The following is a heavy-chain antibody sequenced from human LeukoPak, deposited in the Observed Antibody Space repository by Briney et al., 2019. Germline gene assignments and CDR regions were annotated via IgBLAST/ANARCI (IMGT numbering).Heavy chain of an antibody. CDR1: GLTLSAYW. Sequence: PGGSWRSSWAAFGLTLSAYWMPWFGQAPGRGRGWFSRINGDASSTSYADSVKGRFTISRDNAKSTLYLQMNSLRVEDTAVYYCARARGNTYGYFEYWGQGTLVTVSS. D-gene: IGHD5-18*01. CDR3: ARARGNTYGYFEY. V-gene: IGHV3-74*01. J-gene: IGHJ4*02. CDR2: INGDASST.